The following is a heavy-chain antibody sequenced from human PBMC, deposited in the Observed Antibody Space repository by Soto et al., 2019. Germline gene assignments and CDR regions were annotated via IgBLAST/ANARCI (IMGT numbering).Heavy chain of an antibody. Sequence: QLLESGPGLVKPSETLSLTCTVSGGSISSSSYYWGWIRQPPGKGLAWIGSIYYSGSTYYNPSLKSRVTISVDTSKNQFSLKVRCVTAAGTAVYYCARLGYCSGGSCYFPFDYWGQGTLVTVSS. V-gene: IGHV4-39*01. CDR2: IYYSGST. CDR1: GGSISSSSYY. D-gene: IGHD2-15*01. J-gene: IGHJ4*02. CDR3: ARLGYCSGGSCYFPFDY.